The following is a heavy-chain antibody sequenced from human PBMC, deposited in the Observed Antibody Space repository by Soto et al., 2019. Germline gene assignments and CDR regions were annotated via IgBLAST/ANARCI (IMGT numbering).Heavy chain of an antibody. D-gene: IGHD3-16*01. CDR3: ATYTSYGGGRGY. CDR1: GASISRDH. CDR2: EYSGNT. J-gene: IGHJ4*02. V-gene: IGHV4-59*08. Sequence: QVQLQESGPGLVKPSETLSLTCTVSGASISRDHWNWIRQPPGKGLEWIGEYSGNTNYNPSLKSRVTISVDTSKNQFSLKLSSVTAADPAVYFCATYTSYGGGRGYWGQGTLVTVSS.